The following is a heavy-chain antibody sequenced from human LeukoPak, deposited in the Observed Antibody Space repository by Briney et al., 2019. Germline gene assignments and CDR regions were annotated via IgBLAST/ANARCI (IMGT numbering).Heavy chain of an antibody. CDR2: INPNSGGT. J-gene: IGHJ4*02. D-gene: IGHD3-9*01. CDR1: GYTFTGYY. CDR3: ARSPDILTGENFDY. V-gene: IGHV1-2*02. Sequence: GASVKVSCKASGYTFTGYYMRWVRQAPGQGLEWMGWINPNSGGTNYAQKFQGRVTVTRDTSISTAYMELSRLRSDDTAVFYCARSPDILTGENFDYWGQGTLVTVSS.